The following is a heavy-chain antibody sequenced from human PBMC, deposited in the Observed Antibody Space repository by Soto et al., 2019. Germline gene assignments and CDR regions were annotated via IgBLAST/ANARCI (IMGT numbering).Heavy chain of an antibody. V-gene: IGHV3-9*01. CDR3: GKKVTIFGVITHDAFDI. CDR2: ISWDSGSI. Sequence: EVQLVESGGGLVQPGRSLRLSCVASGFTFDDYAMHWVRQVPGKGLEWVAGISWDSGSIGYAGSVKGRCTISRDNAKNSLYLQMNSLRTEDTALYYCGKKVTIFGVITHDAFDIWGQGTMVTVSS. D-gene: IGHD3-3*01. J-gene: IGHJ3*02. CDR1: GFTFDDYA.